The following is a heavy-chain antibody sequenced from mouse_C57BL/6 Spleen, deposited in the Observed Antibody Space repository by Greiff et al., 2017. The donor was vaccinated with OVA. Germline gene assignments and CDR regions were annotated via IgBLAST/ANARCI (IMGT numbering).Heavy chain of an antibody. CDR3: ARTTVVPDAMDY. D-gene: IGHD1-1*01. Sequence: EVQRVESGGGLVKPGGSLKLSCAASGFTFSDYGMHWVRQAPEKGLEWVAYISSGSSTIYYADTVKGRFTISRDNAKNTLFLQMTSLWSEDTAMYYCARTTVVPDAMDYWGQGTSVTVSS. CDR2: ISSGSSTI. J-gene: IGHJ4*01. V-gene: IGHV5-17*01. CDR1: GFTFSDYG.